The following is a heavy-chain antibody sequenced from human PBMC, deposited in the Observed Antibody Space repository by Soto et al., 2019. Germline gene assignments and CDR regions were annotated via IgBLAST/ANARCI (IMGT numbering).Heavy chain of an antibody. V-gene: IGHV4-59*11. J-gene: IGHJ4*02. CDR2: MYYSGST. Sequence: QVQLQGSGPGLVKPSETLSLTCTVSGGSITYHYWSWIRQPPGKGLEWIGYMYYSGSTNYNPSLKRRVTISVDTSKNNFSLRLSSVTAADTAVYYCARGGNYFDYWDQGTLVIVSS. CDR1: GGSITYHY. CDR3: ARGGNYFDY.